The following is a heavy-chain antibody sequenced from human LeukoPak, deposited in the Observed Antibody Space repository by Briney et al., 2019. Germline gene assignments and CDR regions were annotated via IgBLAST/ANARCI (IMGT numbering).Heavy chain of an antibody. CDR2: ISGGGGST. CDR1: GFTFTSYP. Sequence: GGSLRLSCAASGFTFTSYPMNWVRQAPGKGLEWVSTISGGGGSTYYADSVKGRFTISRDNSKNTLYLQMNSLRAEDTAVYYCAKDFAGEWLVLRLPFDYWGQGTLVTVSS. V-gene: IGHV3-23*01. D-gene: IGHD6-19*01. CDR3: AKDFAGEWLVLRLPFDY. J-gene: IGHJ4*02.